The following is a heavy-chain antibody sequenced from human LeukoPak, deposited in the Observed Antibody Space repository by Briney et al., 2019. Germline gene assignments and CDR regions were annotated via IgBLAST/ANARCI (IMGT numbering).Heavy chain of an antibody. V-gene: IGHV1-2*02. J-gene: IGHJ3*01. Sequence: ASVKVSCKASGYTFTSYYLRWVRQAPGQGLEWMGWINPNSGDTNYAQKFQGRVTMTRDTSITTAYMELSRLRSDDTAMYYCAIKLEVLDAFDVWGQGTVVTVSS. CDR1: GYTFTSYY. CDR2: INPNSGDT. CDR3: AIKLEVLDAFDV. D-gene: IGHD3-3*02.